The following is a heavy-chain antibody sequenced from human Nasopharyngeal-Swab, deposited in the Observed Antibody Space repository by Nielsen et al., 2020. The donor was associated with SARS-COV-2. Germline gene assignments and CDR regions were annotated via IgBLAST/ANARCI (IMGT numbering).Heavy chain of an antibody. CDR3: AKDVVLVDIVVVPAAMPDY. CDR1: GFTFDDYA. D-gene: IGHD2-2*01. Sequence: GGSLRLSCAASGFTFDDYAMHWVRQAPGKGLEWVSLISWDGGSTYYADSVKGRFTISRDNSKNSLYLQMNSLRAEDTALYYCAKDVVLVDIVVVPAAMPDYRGQGTLVTVSS. CDR2: ISWDGGST. V-gene: IGHV3-43D*04. J-gene: IGHJ4*02.